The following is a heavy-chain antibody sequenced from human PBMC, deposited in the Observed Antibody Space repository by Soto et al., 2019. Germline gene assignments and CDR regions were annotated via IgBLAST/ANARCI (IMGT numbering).Heavy chain of an antibody. V-gene: IGHV3-11*01. Sequence: GGSLRLSCAASGYIFSDHYIDWVRQGPGKGLEWVSYISSSSTIYYADSVKGRFTISRDNAKNSLYLQMSSLKTEDTALYYCVRGYNSFDYWGPGTLVTVSS. CDR3: VRGYNSFDY. D-gene: IGHD5-12*01. CDR1: GYIFSDHY. CDR2: ISSSSTI. J-gene: IGHJ4*02.